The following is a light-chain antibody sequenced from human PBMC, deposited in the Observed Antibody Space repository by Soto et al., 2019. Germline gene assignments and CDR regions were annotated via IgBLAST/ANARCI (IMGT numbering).Light chain of an antibody. J-gene: IGLJ1*01. Sequence: QSVLTQPASVSGSPGQSITISCTGTSSDVGNYNFVSWYQQHPGKAPKLMIYAVSNRPPGVSIRFSGSKSGNTASLTISGLQAEDEADYYCSSYSSTSTYVFGAGTKVTIL. CDR2: AVS. V-gene: IGLV2-14*01. CDR1: SSDVGNYNF. CDR3: SSYSSTSTYV.